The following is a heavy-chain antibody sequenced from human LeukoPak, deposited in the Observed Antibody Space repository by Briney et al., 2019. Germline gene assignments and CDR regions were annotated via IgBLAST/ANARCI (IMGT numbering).Heavy chain of an antibody. V-gene: IGHV3-33*01. CDR1: GFTFSSNG. J-gene: IGHJ4*02. CDR2: IWYDGSNK. Sequence: GRSLRLSCAAPGFTFSSNGIHWARQAPGKGLEGGTVIWYDGSNKYYADSVKGRFTISRDNSKNTLYLQMNSLRAEDTAVYYCVRSSMAAAGPFDYWGQGILVTVSS. D-gene: IGHD6-13*01. CDR3: VRSSMAAAGPFDY.